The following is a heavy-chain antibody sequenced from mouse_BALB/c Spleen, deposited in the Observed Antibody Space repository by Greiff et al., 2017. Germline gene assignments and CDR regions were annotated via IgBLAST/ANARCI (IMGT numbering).Heavy chain of an antibody. V-gene: IGHV1-80*01. J-gene: IGHJ2*01. CDR1: GYAFSSYW. Sequence: QVQLQQSGAELVRPGSSVKISCKASGYAFSSYWMNWVKQRPGQGLEWIGQIYPGDGDTNYNGKFKGKATLTADKSSSTAYMELSSLTNEDSAVYYCTRDWDDYWGQGTTLTVSS. D-gene: IGHD4-1*01. CDR3: TRDWDDY. CDR2: IYPGDGDT.